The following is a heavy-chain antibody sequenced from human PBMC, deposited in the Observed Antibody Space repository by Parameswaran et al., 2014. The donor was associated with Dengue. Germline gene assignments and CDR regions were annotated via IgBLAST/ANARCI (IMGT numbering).Heavy chain of an antibody. J-gene: IGHJ6*02. V-gene: IGHV2-5*01. CDR3: AHFHLIPLGMDV. CDR2: IYWNDDK. D-gene: IGHD2-2*02. Sequence: VRQAPGKALEWLALIYWNDDKRYSPSLKSRLTITKDTSKNQVVLTMTNMDPVDTATYYCAHFHLIPLGMDVWGQGTTVTVSS.